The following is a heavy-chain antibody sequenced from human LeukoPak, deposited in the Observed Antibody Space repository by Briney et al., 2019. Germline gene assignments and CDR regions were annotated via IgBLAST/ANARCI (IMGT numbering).Heavy chain of an antibody. CDR3: AKAPYCSSTSCYSGGLDY. CDR1: GFTFDDYA. J-gene: IGHJ4*02. D-gene: IGHD2-2*01. CDR2: ISWDGGST. V-gene: IGHV3-43D*04. Sequence: GGSLRLSCAASGFTFDDYAMHWVRQAPGKGLEWVSLISWDGGSTYYADSVKGRFTISRDNSKNSLYLQMNSLRAEDTALYYCAKAPYCSSTSCYSGGLDYWGQGTLVTVSS.